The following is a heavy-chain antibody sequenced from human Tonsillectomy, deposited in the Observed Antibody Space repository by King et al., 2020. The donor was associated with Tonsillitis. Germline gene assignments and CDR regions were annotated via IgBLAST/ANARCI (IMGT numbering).Heavy chain of an antibody. D-gene: IGHD3-16*01. CDR3: TRGPRGGIDFPPDY. V-gene: IGHV3-72*01. J-gene: IGHJ4*02. CDR1: GFTFSDHY. Sequence: VQLVESGGGLVQPGGSLRLSCATSGFTFSDHYMDWVRQAPGKGLEWGGRSGTKAHVYTIESAAPVKGRLTISRDDSKNSLYLQMNSLKTEETAVYYGTRGPRGGIDFPPDYWGQGTLVTVSS. CDR2: SGTKAHVYTI.